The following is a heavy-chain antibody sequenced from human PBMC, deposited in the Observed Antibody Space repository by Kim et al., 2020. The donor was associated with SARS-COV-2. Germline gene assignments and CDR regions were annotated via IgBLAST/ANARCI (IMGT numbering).Heavy chain of an antibody. D-gene: IGHD6-13*01. CDR1: GGTFSSYA. CDR3: ASFAAAGLYYYYGMDV. V-gene: IGHV1-69*13. J-gene: IGHJ6*02. CDR2: IIPIFGTA. Sequence: SVKVSCKASGGTFSSYAISWVRQAPGQGLEWMGGIIPIFGTANYAQKFQGRVTITADESTSTAYMELSSLRSEDTAVYYCASFAAAGLYYYYGMDVWGQGTTVTVSS.